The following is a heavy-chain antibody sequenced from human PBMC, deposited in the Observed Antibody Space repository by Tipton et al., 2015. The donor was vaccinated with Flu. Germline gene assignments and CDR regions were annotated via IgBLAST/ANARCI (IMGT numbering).Heavy chain of an antibody. CDR3: ARIQGGYYGSESHDT. J-gene: IGHJ5*02. CDR1: GGSLSSCGYY. CDR2: VFYTGST. D-gene: IGHD3-10*01. V-gene: IGHV4-61*08. Sequence: TLSLTCIVSGGSLSSCGYYWSWIRQPPGKGLEWIGYVFYTGSTDYNPSLKSRVTISVDTSKNQFSLELISVTAAATAVYYCARIQGGYYGSESHDTWGQGMLVTVPS.